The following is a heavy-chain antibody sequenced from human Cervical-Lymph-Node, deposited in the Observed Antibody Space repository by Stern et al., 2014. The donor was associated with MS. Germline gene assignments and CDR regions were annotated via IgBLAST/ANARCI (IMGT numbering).Heavy chain of an antibody. Sequence: VQLVESGGGLVRPGGSLKLSCATSGFFFSDFAIHWVRQTSGKGLEWLGRIRTEPNNFATSYAASVEGRFTISRDDSKNTAYLQMNSLLTDDTAIYYCTRQPFDFWGQGAPVTVSS. CDR1: GFFFSDFA. V-gene: IGHV3-73*01. J-gene: IGHJ4*02. CDR3: TRQPFDF. CDR2: IRTEPNNFAT.